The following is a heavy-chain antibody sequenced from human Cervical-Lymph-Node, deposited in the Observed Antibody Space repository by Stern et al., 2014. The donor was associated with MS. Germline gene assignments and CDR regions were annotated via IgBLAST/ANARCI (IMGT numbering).Heavy chain of an antibody. CDR1: GGNFSVLA. J-gene: IGHJ5*02. V-gene: IGHV1-69*06. CDR3: ALLSYNSGPES. CDR2: IIPILETA. D-gene: IGHD1-1*01. Sequence: VQLVESGAEVMKPGSSVKVSCQASGGNFSVLAISWVRQAPGQIPEWMGGIIPILETATYAQKFQGRVTITADRSTSRVHMEMTSLRGEDTAVFYCALLSYNSGPESWGQGTLVTVSS.